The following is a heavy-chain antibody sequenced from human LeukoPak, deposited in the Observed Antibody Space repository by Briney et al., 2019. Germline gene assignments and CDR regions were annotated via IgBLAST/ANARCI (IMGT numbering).Heavy chain of an antibody. D-gene: IGHD2-15*01. J-gene: IGHJ4*02. CDR3: ARLKGYCSGASCYSYYFDY. CDR1: GFTFSSYW. V-gene: IGHV3-74*01. CDR2: INSDGSST. Sequence: GGSLRLSCAASGFTFSSYWMHWVRQAPGKGLVWVSRINSDGSSTRYADSVEGRFTISRDNAKNTLYLQMNSLRDEDTALYYCARLKGYCSGASCYSYYFDYWGQGTLVTVSS.